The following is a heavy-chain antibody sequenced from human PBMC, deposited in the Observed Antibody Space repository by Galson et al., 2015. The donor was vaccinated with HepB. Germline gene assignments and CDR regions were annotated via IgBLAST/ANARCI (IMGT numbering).Heavy chain of an antibody. V-gene: IGHV3-15*01. Sequence: SLRLSCAASGLSFSNAWMSWVRQAPGKGLEWVGRIKSKPDGETTDYAAPVKGRFTISRDDSKNTLYLQLNRLKTEDTAVYYCTTDPNCSSTSCHENWFDPWGRGTRVTV. CDR2: IKSKPDGETT. CDR3: TTDPNCSSTSCHENWFDP. D-gene: IGHD2-2*01. J-gene: IGHJ5*02. CDR1: GLSFSNAW.